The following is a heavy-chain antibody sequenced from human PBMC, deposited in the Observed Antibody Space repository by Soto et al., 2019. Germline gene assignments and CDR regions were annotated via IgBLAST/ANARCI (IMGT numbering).Heavy chain of an antibody. D-gene: IGHD6-13*01. CDR3: ATDFRIAAAGYFDY. CDR2: FDPEDGET. CDR1: GYTLTELS. Sequence: ASLKVSCKVSGYTLTELSMHWVRQAPGKGLEWMGGFDPEDGETIYAQKFQGRVTMAEDTSTDTAYMELSSLRSEDTAVYYCATDFRIAAAGYFDYWGQGTLVTVSS. J-gene: IGHJ4*02. V-gene: IGHV1-24*01.